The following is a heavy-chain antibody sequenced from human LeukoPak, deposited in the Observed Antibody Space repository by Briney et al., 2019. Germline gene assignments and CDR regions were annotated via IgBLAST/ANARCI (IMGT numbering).Heavy chain of an antibody. CDR3: ARDRYGDHTYFDY. CDR1: GVSISSGGYS. V-gene: IGHV4-30-2*01. Sequence: TLSLTCAVSGVSISSGGYSWSWIRQPPGKGLEWIGYIYHSGSTYYNPSLKSRVTISVDRSKNQFSLKLNSVTAADTAVYYCARDRYGDHTYFDYWGQGTLVTVSS. J-gene: IGHJ4*02. CDR2: IYHSGST. D-gene: IGHD4-17*01.